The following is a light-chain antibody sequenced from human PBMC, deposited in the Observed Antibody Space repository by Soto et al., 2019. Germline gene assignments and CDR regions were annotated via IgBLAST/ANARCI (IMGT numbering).Light chain of an antibody. CDR3: QQYGSSPKT. CDR2: GAS. CDR1: QSVSVN. Sequence: EVVLTQSPAILSLSPGERATLSCRASQSVSVNLGWYQQKPGQAPRLLIYGASSRATGIPDRFSGSGSGTDFTLTISRLEPEDFAVYYCQQYGSSPKTFGQGTKVDIK. V-gene: IGKV3-20*01. J-gene: IGKJ1*01.